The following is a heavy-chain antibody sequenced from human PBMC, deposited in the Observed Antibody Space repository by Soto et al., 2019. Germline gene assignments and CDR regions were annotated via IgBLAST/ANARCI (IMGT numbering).Heavy chain of an antibody. CDR2: INSDGSST. D-gene: IGHD6-13*01. CDR1: GFTFSSYW. V-gene: IGHV3-74*01. J-gene: IGHJ3*02. Sequence: GGSLRLSCAASGFTFSSYWMHWVRQAPGKGLVWVSRINSDGSSTSYADSVKGRFTISRDNAKNTLYLQMNSLRAEDTAVYYCARGAAAGEDDAFDIWGQGTMVTVSS. CDR3: ARGAAAGEDDAFDI.